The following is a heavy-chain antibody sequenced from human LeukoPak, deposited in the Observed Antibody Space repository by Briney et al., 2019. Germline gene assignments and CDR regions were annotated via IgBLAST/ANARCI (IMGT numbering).Heavy chain of an antibody. CDR2: INHSGST. V-gene: IGHV4-34*01. D-gene: IGHD6-19*01. J-gene: IGHJ1*01. CDR1: GGSFSGYY. Sequence: SDTLSLTCAVYGGSFSGYYWSWIRQPPGKGLEWCGEINHSGSTNYNPPLKSRVTISVDTSKNQFSLKLSSVTAADTAVYYCARTSTVAGMDLRRTAEYFQHWGQGTLVTVSS. CDR3: ARTSTVAGMDLRRTAEYFQH.